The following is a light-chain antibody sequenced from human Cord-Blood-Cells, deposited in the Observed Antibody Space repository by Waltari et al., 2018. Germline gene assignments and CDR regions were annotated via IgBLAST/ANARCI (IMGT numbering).Light chain of an antibody. J-gene: IGKJ2*01. CDR2: GAS. CDR1: QSVSSSY. V-gene: IGKV3-20*01. CDR3: QQYGSSPPT. Sequence: EIVLTQSPGTLSSSPGERATLSCRASQSVSSSYLAWYQQTPGQAPRLLIYGASSRATGIPDRFSGSGSGTDFTLTISRLEPEDFAVYYCQQYGSSPPTFGQGTKLEIK.